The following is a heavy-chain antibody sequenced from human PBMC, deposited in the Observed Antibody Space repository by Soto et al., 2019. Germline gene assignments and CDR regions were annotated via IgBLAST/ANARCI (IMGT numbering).Heavy chain of an antibody. V-gene: IGHV5-10-1*01. CDR2: IDPSDSQT. Sequence: LGESLKISCKGSGYSFAGYWITWVRQKPGKGHEWMGRIDPSDSQTYYSPSFRGHVTISATKSITTVSLQWSSLRASDTALSYRPRHFLDSDTAPSCHYYFYSCGQGSPFGVAS. D-gene: IGHD5-18*01. CDR3: PRHFLDSDTAPSCHYYFYS. J-gene: IGHJ4*02. CDR1: GYSFAGYW.